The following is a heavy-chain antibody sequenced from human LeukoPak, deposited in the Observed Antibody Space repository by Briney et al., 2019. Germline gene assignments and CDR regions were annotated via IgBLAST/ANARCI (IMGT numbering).Heavy chain of an antibody. CDR3: ARQYDILTGYPITTFDY. Sequence: GESLKISCKGYGYSFTSYWIGWVRQMPGKGLEWMGIIYPGDSDTRYSPSFQGQVTISADKSISTAYLQWSSLKASDTAMYYCARQYDILTGYPITTFDYWGQGTLVTVSS. D-gene: IGHD3-9*01. V-gene: IGHV5-51*01. CDR1: GYSFTSYW. J-gene: IGHJ4*02. CDR2: IYPGDSDT.